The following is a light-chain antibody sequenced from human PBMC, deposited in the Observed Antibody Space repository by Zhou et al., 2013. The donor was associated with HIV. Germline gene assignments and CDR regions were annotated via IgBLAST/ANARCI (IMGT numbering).Light chain of an antibody. V-gene: IGKV1-39*01. J-gene: IGKJ4*01. CDR1: QSISSY. CDR3: QQYYNLFIS. CDR2: AAS. Sequence: DIQMTQSPSSLSASVGDRVTITCRASQSISSYLNWYQQKPGKAPKLLIYAASSLQSGVPSRFSGSGSGTDFTLTISSLQPEDIATYYCQQYYNLFISFGGGTRLEI.